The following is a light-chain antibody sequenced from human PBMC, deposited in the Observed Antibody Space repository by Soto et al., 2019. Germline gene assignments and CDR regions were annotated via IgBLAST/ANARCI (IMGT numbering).Light chain of an antibody. J-gene: IGLJ1*01. CDR2: DVS. CDR1: SSDVGGYNY. V-gene: IGLV2-14*01. CDR3: SSYTSSSTLV. Sequence: QSVLTQPASVSGSPGQSITISCTGTSSDVGGYNYVSWYQQHPGKAPKLMIYDVSNRPSGVSNRFSGSKSGNTASLNISGLQAEDEADYYCSSYTSSSTLVFGTGTKLTVL.